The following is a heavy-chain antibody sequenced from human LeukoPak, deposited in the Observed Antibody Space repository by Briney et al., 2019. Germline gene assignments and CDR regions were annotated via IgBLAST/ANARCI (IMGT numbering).Heavy chain of an antibody. CDR3: ARVTGYMIEDYFDY. D-gene: IGHD3-22*01. Sequence: NTSETLSLTCTVSGGSISSYYWSWIRQPPGKGLEWIGNIYYSGSTNYNPSLKSRVTISVDTSKNQFSLRLRSVTAADTAVYYCARVTGYMIEDYFDYWGQGTLVTVSS. CDR2: IYYSGST. J-gene: IGHJ4*02. CDR1: GGSISSYY. V-gene: IGHV4-59*01.